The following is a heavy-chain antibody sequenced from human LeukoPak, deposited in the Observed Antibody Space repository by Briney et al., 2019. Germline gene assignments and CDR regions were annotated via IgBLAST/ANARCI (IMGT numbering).Heavy chain of an antibody. Sequence: GGSLRLSCAASEFSFRTFDIHCVRQASGKGLEWVAVISYDGSNKYYADSVKGRFTISRDNSKNTLYLQMNSLRAEDTAVYYCAKDSSFYGDYFDYWGQGTLVTVSS. CDR3: AKDSSFYGDYFDY. CDR1: EFSFRTFD. D-gene: IGHD4-17*01. J-gene: IGHJ4*02. CDR2: ISYDGSNK. V-gene: IGHV3-30*18.